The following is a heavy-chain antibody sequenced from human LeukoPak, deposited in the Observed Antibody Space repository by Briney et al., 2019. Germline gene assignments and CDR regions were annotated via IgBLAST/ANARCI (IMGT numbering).Heavy chain of an antibody. CDR3: ARYSSSWYSPFDY. D-gene: IGHD6-13*01. V-gene: IGHV3-53*01. CDR2: IYSGGST. Sequence: GGSLRLSCAASGFTVSSNYMSWVRQAPGKGLEWVSVIYSGGSTYYADSVKGRFTISRDSSKNTLYLQMNNLRAEDTAVYYCARYSSSWYSPFDYWGQGTLVTVSS. CDR1: GFTVSSNY. J-gene: IGHJ4*02.